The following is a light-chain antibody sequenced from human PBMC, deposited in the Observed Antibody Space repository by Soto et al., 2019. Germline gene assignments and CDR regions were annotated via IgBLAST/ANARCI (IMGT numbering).Light chain of an antibody. Sequence: AIQMTQSPSSLSASVGDRVTITCRASQGIRNALGWYQQKPGKAPKLLIYAASSLQSGVPSRFSGSGSGTDFTLTISSLQPEDFATYYCLQDYNFPWTFGQGTNVEI. CDR3: LQDYNFPWT. CDR2: AAS. CDR1: QGIRNA. J-gene: IGKJ1*01. V-gene: IGKV1-6*01.